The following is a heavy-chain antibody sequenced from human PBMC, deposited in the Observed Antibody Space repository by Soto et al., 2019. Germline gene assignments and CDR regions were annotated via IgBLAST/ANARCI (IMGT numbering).Heavy chain of an antibody. CDR2: INSDGSST. V-gene: IGHV3-74*01. J-gene: IGHJ6*02. CDR1: GFTFSSYW. CDR3: AREKPPLIAAAGRDYYYYGMDV. Sequence: PGGSLRLSCAASGFTFSSYWMHWVRQAPGKGLVWVSRINSDGSSTSYADSVKGRFTISRDNAKNTLYLQMNSLRAEDTAVYYCAREKPPLIAAAGRDYYYYGMDVWGQGTTVTVS. D-gene: IGHD6-13*01.